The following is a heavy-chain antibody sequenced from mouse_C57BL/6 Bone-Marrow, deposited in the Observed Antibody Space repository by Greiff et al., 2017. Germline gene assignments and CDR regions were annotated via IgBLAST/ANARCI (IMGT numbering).Heavy chain of an antibody. J-gene: IGHJ4*01. Sequence: QVQLQQPGAELVRPGSSVKLSCKASGYTFTSYWMDWVKQRPGQGLEWIGNIYPSDSETHYNQKFKDKATLTVDKSSSTAYMQLSSLTSEDSAVYYGARSFGWYYYGSSYYAMDYWGQGTSVTVSS. V-gene: IGHV1-61*01. D-gene: IGHD1-1*01. CDR3: ARSFGWYYYGSSYYAMDY. CDR2: IYPSDSET. CDR1: GYTFTSYW.